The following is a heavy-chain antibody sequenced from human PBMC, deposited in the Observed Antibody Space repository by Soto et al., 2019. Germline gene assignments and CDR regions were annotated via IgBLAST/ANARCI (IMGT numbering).Heavy chain of an antibody. CDR1: GFTFSSYA. J-gene: IGHJ4*02. D-gene: IGHD2-15*01. Sequence: EVPLLESGGGLVQPGGSLRLACAASGFTFSSYAMSWVRQAPGKGLGLVSAIGGSGGSTYYGDSVKGRFTISRDTSQNTRFLQMNSLRAEDTAVYYCAKDLNVEAYCSGGSCYSSSGLFDYWGQGTLVTVSS. CDR2: IGGSGGST. CDR3: AKDLNVEAYCSGGSCYSSSGLFDY. V-gene: IGHV3-23*01.